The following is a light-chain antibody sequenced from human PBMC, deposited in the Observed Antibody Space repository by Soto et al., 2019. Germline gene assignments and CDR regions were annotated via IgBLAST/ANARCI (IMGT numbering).Light chain of an antibody. V-gene: IGKV1-9*01. CDR3: QQLNSYPRGT. Sequence: DIQLTQSPSFLSASVGDRVTITCRASQGISSYLAWYQQKPGKAPKLLIYAASTLQSGVPSRFSGSGSGTEFTLTISRLQPEDFATYYCQQLNSYPRGTFGPGTKVDIK. CDR2: AAS. J-gene: IGKJ3*01. CDR1: QGISSY.